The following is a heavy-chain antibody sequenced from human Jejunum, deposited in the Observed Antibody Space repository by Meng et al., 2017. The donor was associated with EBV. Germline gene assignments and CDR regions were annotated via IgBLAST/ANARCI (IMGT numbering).Heavy chain of an antibody. J-gene: IGHJ5*02. D-gene: IGHD1-26*01. V-gene: IGHV3-74*01. CDR3: VRVSGSYRFDT. Sequence: EVQLVESGGGLVQPGGSLRLSCAASGFTFSTYWMHWVRQAPGKGLVWVSGINSDGSSTSYADSVKGRFTISRDNAKNTVYLQMNSLRAEDTAVYYCVRVSGSYRFDTWGQGTLGTVVS. CDR2: INSDGSST. CDR1: GFTFSTYW.